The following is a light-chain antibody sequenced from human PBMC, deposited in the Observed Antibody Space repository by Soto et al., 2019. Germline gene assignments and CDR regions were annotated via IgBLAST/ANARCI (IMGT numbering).Light chain of an antibody. CDR2: EVS. V-gene: IGLV2-14*01. CDR3: SSYSSTSTPWV. Sequence: QSALTQPASVSGSPGQSITISCTGTSSDVGTYNFVYWYQQHPGKAPKLMIYEVSSRPSGVSNRFSGSKSGNTASLTISGLQAEDEAYYYCSSYSSTSTPWVFGGGTQLTVL. J-gene: IGLJ3*02. CDR1: SSDVGTYNF.